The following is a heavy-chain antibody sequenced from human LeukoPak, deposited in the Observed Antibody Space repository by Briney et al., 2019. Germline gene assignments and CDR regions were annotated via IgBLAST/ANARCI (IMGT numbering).Heavy chain of an antibody. D-gene: IGHD6-13*01. V-gene: IGHV3-23*01. J-gene: IGHJ6*02. Sequence: GGSLRLSCAASGFTFRDYTMNWVRQAPGKGLEWVSAISGSGGSTYYADSVKGRFTISRDNSKNTLYLQMNSLRAEDTAVYYCAKAGSSWPYYYYYGMDVWGQGTTVTVSS. CDR3: AKAGSSWPYYYYYGMDV. CDR1: GFTFRDYT. CDR2: ISGSGGST.